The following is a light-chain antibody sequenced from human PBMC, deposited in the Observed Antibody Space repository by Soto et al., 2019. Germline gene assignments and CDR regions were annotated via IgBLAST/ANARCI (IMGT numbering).Light chain of an antibody. V-gene: IGKV1-5*03. CDR2: KAS. Sequence: DIQMTQSPSTLSVSVGDRVTITCRASQSISSWLAWYQQKPGKAPKLLIYKASSLESGVPSRFSGSGSGTEFTLTIRSLQPDDFATYYCQQYNSYWTFGQGTKVEIK. J-gene: IGKJ1*01. CDR3: QQYNSYWT. CDR1: QSISSW.